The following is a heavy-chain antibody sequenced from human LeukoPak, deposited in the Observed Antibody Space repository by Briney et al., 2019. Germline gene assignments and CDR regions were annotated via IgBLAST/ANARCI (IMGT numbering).Heavy chain of an antibody. CDR3: ARLDSSTFSTEYFQH. D-gene: IGHD6-13*01. CDR2: IYPGNSDT. J-gene: IGHJ1*01. CDR1: GYSFTSYW. Sequence: MPGESLRISCKGSGYSFTSYWIGWVRQMPGNGLEWMGLIYPGNSDTRYSPSFQGQVTISADKSISTAYLQWSSLKASDTAMYYCARLDSSTFSTEYFQHWGQGTLVTVSS. V-gene: IGHV5-51*01.